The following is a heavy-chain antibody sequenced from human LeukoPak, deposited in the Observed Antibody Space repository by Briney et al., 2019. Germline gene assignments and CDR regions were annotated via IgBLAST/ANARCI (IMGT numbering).Heavy chain of an antibody. D-gene: IGHD1-14*01. Sequence: GGSLRLSCAAYGFTFSSYAMHWVRQAPGKGLEYVSAISSNGGSTYYANSVRGRFTISRDNSKNTLYLQMGSLRAEDTALYYCARTLRLGTPRAFDIWGRGTMVTVSS. J-gene: IGHJ3*02. CDR3: ARTLRLGTPRAFDI. V-gene: IGHV3-64*01. CDR1: GFTFSSYA. CDR2: ISSNGGST.